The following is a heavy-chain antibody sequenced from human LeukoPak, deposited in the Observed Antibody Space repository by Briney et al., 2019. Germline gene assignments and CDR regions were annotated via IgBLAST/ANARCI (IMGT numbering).Heavy chain of an antibody. V-gene: IGHV4-59*08. J-gene: IGHJ4*02. Sequence: SETLSLTCTVSGGSISSYYWSWIRQPPGKGLDWIGYIYYSGSTNYNPSLKSRVTISVDTSKNQFSLKLSSVTAADTAVYYCAGKLSGYVIFWGQGTLVTVSS. CDR3: AGKLSGYVIF. D-gene: IGHD5-12*01. CDR1: GGSISSYY. CDR2: IYYSGST.